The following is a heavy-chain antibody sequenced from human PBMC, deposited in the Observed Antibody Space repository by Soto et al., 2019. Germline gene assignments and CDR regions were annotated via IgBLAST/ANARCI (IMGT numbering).Heavy chain of an antibody. Sequence: SETLSLTCAVSGGSISSGGYSWSWIRQPPGKGLEWIGYIYHSGSTYYNPSLKSRVTISVDRSKNQFSLKLSSVTAADTAVYYCAPGPRMPRGTSYYYGMDVWGQVATVAVCS. V-gene: IGHV4-30-2*01. D-gene: IGHD3-10*01. CDR3: APGPRMPRGTSYYYGMDV. CDR2: IYHSGST. CDR1: GGSISSGGYS. J-gene: IGHJ6*02.